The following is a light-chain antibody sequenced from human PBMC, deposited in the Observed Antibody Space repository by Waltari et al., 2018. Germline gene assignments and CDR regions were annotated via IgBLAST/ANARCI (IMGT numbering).Light chain of an antibody. CDR2: SND. CDR3: ATWDDRLTGVV. Sequence: QSVLTQPPSASGTPGPRATISCSGSYSNIGGNIVTWYQPLPGTAPKLLIYSNDYRPSGVPDRFSGSKSGTSASLAISGLQSEDEADYYCATWDDRLTGVVFGGGTRVTVL. J-gene: IGLJ2*01. V-gene: IGLV1-44*01. CDR1: YSNIGGNI.